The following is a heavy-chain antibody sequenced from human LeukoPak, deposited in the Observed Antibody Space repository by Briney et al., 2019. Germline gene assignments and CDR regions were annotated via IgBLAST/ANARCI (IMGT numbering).Heavy chain of an antibody. D-gene: IGHD6-25*01. V-gene: IGHV3-23*01. CDR2: ISGGGDKT. Sequence: GGSLRLSCVASGFTFSSYGMSWVRQAPGKGLEWVSAISGGGDKTYYADSVNARFTISRDNSMNTLYLQMNSLRAEETAIYYCAKEGQTAAGHGYFDSWGQGTLVTVSS. CDR1: GFTFSSYG. J-gene: IGHJ4*02. CDR3: AKEGQTAAGHGYFDS.